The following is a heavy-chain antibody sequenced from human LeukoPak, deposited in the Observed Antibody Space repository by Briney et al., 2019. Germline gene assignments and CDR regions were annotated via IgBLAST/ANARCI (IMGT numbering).Heavy chain of an antibody. CDR1: GYTFTGYY. V-gene: IGHV1-2*02. CDR3: ARVLITTSRSIYYYYYMDV. D-gene: IGHD3-22*01. Sequence: ASVKVSCKASGYTFTGYYMHWVRQAPGQGLEWMGWIDPNSGGTNYARKFEGRVTMTRNTSISTAYMELSSLRSEDAAVYYCARVLITTSRSIYYYYYMDVWGKGTTVTVSS. CDR2: IDPNSGGT. J-gene: IGHJ6*03.